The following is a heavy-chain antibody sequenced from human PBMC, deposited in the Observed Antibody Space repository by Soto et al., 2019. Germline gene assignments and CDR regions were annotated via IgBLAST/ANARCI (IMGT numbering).Heavy chain of an antibody. CDR1: GYTFTYYA. V-gene: IGHV1-3*04. D-gene: IGHD2-2*01. J-gene: IGHJ4*02. Sequence: ASVKVSCKASGYTFTYYAIHWVRQAPGQSLEWMGWINTGNDDIKYSQNFQDRVTITRDTSASTVYMDLSSLRSEDTAVYYCARGSEDIVVVPAAASLDYWGQGTLVTVSS. CDR3: ARGSEDIVVVPAAASLDY. CDR2: INTGNDDI.